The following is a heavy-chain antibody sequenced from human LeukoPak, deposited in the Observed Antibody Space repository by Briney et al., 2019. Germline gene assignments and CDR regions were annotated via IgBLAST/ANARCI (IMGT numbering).Heavy chain of an antibody. Sequence: SETLSLTCTVSGGSISSYYWSWIRQPAGKGLEWIGRIYTSGSTNYNPSLKSRVTMSVDTSKNQFSLKLSSVTAADTAVYYCAKTYYYDSSGYYRQKYAFDIWGQGTMVTVSS. CDR1: GGSISSYY. D-gene: IGHD3-22*01. V-gene: IGHV4-4*07. CDR2: IYTSGST. CDR3: AKTYYYDSSGYYRQKYAFDI. J-gene: IGHJ3*02.